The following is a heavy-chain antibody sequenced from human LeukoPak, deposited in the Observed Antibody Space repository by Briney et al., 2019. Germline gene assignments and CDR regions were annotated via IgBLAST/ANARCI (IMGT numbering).Heavy chain of an antibody. V-gene: IGHV3-23*01. Sequence: SGGSLRLSCAASGFIFSSSAMEWVRQAPGKGLEWVSAISGSGGSTYYADSVKGRFTISRDNSKNTLYLQMNSLRAEDTAVYYCARELGYCSSTSCSKIFDYWGQGTLVTVSS. CDR1: GFIFSSSA. D-gene: IGHD2-2*01. CDR2: ISGSGGST. J-gene: IGHJ4*02. CDR3: ARELGYCSSTSCSKIFDY.